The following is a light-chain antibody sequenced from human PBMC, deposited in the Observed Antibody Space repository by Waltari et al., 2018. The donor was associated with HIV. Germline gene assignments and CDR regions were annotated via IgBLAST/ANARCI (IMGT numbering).Light chain of an antibody. J-gene: IGLJ3*02. CDR1: NTDIGAFDL. V-gene: IGLV2-14*03. CDR2: GVT. CDR3: SSYSTLKTIL. Sequence: QSALTQPASVSGSPGQSVTISCTGGNTDIGAFDLLSWYQQRSGEAPQLIIFGVTSRPSGVSSRFSGFKSGHTASLTISGLHDGDEAYYFCSSYSTLKTILFGGGTKLTV.